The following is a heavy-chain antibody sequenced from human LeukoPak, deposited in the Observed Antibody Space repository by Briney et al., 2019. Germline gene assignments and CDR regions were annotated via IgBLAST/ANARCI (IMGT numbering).Heavy chain of an antibody. CDR1: GLTFSSYA. J-gene: IGHJ4*02. CDR3: AKTYYYDSSGYYYDY. D-gene: IGHD3-22*01. CDR2: ISYDGSNK. V-gene: IGHV3-30-3*02. Sequence: HPGGSLRLSCAASGLTFSSYAMPWVRQAPGKGLEWVAVISYDGSNKYYADSVKGRFTISRDNSKNTLYLQMNSLRAEDTAVYYCAKTYYYDSSGYYYDYWGQGTLVTVSS.